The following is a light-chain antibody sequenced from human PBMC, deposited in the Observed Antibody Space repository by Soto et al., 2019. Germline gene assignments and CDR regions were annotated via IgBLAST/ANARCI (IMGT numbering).Light chain of an antibody. CDR3: QQYGSFPLT. CDR2: GAS. V-gene: IGKV3-20*01. Sequence: EIALTQSPGTLSLSPGERATLSCRASQNINSDYLAWYQQKPGQAPRLLIYGASSRATGIADRFSGSGSGTDFSLTISRLEPEDFAVYYCQQYGSFPLTFGGGTKVEIK. J-gene: IGKJ4*01. CDR1: QNINSDY.